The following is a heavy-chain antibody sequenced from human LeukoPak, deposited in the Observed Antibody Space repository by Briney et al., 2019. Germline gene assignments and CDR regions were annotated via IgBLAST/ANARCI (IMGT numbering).Heavy chain of an antibody. Sequence: ASVKVSCKASGYTFTGYYMHWVRQAPGQGLEWMGWINPNSGGTNYAQKFQGWVTMTRDTSISTAYMELSRLRSDDTAVYYCARVVWPGNYGMDVWGQGTTVTVSS. CDR3: ARVVWPGNYGMDV. V-gene: IGHV1-2*04. CDR1: GYTFTGYY. J-gene: IGHJ6*02. CDR2: INPNSGGT. D-gene: IGHD1-14*01.